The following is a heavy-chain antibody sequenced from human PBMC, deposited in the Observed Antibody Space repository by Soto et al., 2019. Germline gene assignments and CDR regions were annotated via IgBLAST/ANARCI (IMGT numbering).Heavy chain of an antibody. J-gene: IGHJ3*02. CDR3: ARDFGDGYNSPDDAFDI. CDR1: GGSFSGYY. Sequence: SETLSLTCTVYGGSFSGYYWSWIRQPPGKGLEWIGEINHSGSTNYNPSLKSRVTISVDTSKNQFSLKLSSVTAADTAVYYCARDFGDGYNSPDDAFDIWGQGTMVTVSS. CDR2: INHSGST. D-gene: IGHD3-16*01. V-gene: IGHV4-34*01.